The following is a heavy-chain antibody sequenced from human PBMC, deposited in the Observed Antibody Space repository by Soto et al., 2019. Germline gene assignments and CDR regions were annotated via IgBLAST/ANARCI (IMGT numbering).Heavy chain of an antibody. CDR2: ISYDGSNK. V-gene: IGHV3-30*18. Sequence: QVQLVESGGGVVQPGRSLRLSCAASGFTFSSYGMHWVRQAPGKGLEWVAVISYDGSNKYYADSVKGRFTISRDNSKNTLYLQMNSLRAEDTAVYYCANGYCSGGSCYPGRDAFDIWGQGTMVTVSS. CDR3: ANGYCSGGSCYPGRDAFDI. D-gene: IGHD2-15*01. J-gene: IGHJ3*02. CDR1: GFTFSSYG.